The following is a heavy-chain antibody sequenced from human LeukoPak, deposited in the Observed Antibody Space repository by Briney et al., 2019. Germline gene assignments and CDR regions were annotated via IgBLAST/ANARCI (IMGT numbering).Heavy chain of an antibody. CDR2: TRYDGSNK. J-gene: IGHJ4*02. CDR3: AKEQNSGIGAAGTLL. CDR1: GFTFSSYG. D-gene: IGHD6-13*01. V-gene: IGHV3-30*02. Sequence: GGSLRLSCAASGFTFSSYGMYWVRQAPGKGLEWVAFTRYDGSNKYYADSVKGRFTISRDNSKNTLYLQMNSLRAEDTAVYYCAKEQNSGIGAAGTLLWGQGTLVTVSS.